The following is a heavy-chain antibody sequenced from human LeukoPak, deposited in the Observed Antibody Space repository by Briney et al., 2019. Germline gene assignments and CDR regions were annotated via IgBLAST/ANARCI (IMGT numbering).Heavy chain of an antibody. CDR1: GGSISNYY. J-gene: IGHJ3*02. CDR3: ARSGRDFNAFDI. Sequence: ASETLSLTCSVSGGSISNYYWSWIRQPAGKGLEWIGRIYNIENTHFSPSLESRITMSVDTSKNKVSLKLSSVTAADTAVYYCARSGRDFNAFDIWGQGTMVTISS. V-gene: IGHV4-4*07. D-gene: IGHD1-26*01. CDR2: IYNIENT.